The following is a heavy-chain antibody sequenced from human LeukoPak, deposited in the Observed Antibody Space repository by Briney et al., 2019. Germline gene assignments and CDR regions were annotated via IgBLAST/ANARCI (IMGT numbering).Heavy chain of an antibody. D-gene: IGHD6-13*01. J-gene: IGHJ6*03. CDR1: GFTFSSYA. Sequence: PGGSLRLSCAASGFTFSSYAMHWVRQAPGKGLEWVSYISSSSTIYCADSVKGRFTISRDNAKNSLYLQMNSLRAEDTAVYYCARKAAAGNYYYYYYMDVWGKGTTVTVSS. CDR2: ISSSSTI. CDR3: ARKAAAGNYYYYYYMDV. V-gene: IGHV3-48*01.